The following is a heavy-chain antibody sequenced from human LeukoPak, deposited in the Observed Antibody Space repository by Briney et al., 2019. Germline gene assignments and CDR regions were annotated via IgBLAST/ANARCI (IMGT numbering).Heavy chain of an antibody. Sequence: GGSLRLSYAASGFTFSSYWMSWVRQAPGKGLEWVANIKQDGSEKYYVDSVKGRFTISRDNAKNSLYLQMNSLRAEDTAVYYCARTGVTTVTKGYGMDVWGQGTTVTVSS. J-gene: IGHJ6*02. CDR3: ARTGVTTVTKGYGMDV. CDR2: IKQDGSEK. V-gene: IGHV3-7*01. D-gene: IGHD4-17*01. CDR1: GFTFSSYW.